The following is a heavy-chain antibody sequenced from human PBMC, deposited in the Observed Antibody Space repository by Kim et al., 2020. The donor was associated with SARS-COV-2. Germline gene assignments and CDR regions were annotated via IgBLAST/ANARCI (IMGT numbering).Heavy chain of an antibody. D-gene: IGHD3-3*01. Sequence: SETLSLTCTVSGGSISSSSYYWGWIRQPPGKGLEWIVSIYYSGSTYYNPSLKSRATISVDTSKNQFSLKLSSVTAADTAVYYCAGRPPMVFGGVTYAFD. CDR2: IYYSGST. CDR3: AGRPPMVFGGVTYAFD. CDR1: GGSISSSSYY. J-gene: IGHJ3*02. V-gene: IGHV4-39*01.